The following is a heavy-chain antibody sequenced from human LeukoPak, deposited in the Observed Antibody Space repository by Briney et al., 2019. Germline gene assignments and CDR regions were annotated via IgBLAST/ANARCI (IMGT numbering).Heavy chain of an antibody. CDR3: ARDGSSTAQNYYYYGMDV. Sequence: PSETLSLTRTVSDGSISSYYWSWIRQPPGKGLEWIGYIYYSGSTNYNPSLKSRVTISVDTSKNQFSLKLSSVTAADTAVYYCARDGSSTAQNYYYYGMDVWGQGTTVTVSS. V-gene: IGHV4-59*01. D-gene: IGHD1-26*01. CDR2: IYYSGST. J-gene: IGHJ6*02. CDR1: DGSISSYY.